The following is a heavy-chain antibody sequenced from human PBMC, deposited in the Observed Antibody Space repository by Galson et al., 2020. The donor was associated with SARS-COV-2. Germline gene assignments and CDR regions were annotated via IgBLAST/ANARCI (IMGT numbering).Heavy chain of an antibody. Sequence: GESLKISCEASGFSFSNYGMNWVRQAPGKGLEWVSLISDDGREFYADSVKGRFTISRDNSKNTLYLQLSWLRVEDTALYYCVRGVVDYWGQGALVTVSS. CDR1: GFSFSNYG. V-gene: IGHV3-23*01. CDR2: ISDDGRE. J-gene: IGHJ4*02. D-gene: IGHD3-10*01. CDR3: VRGVVDY.